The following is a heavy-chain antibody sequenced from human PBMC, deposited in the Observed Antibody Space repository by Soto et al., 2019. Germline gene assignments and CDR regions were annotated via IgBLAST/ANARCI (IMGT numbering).Heavy chain of an antibody. Sequence: SVKVSCKASGGTFSSYTISWVRQAPGQGLEWMGRIIPILGIANYAQKFQGRVTITADKSTSTAYMELSSLRSEDTAVYYCARERGYSGYYYFDYWGQGTLVTVSS. D-gene: IGHD5-12*01. CDR2: IIPILGIA. J-gene: IGHJ4*02. V-gene: IGHV1-69*04. CDR3: ARERGYSGYYYFDY. CDR1: GGTFSSYT.